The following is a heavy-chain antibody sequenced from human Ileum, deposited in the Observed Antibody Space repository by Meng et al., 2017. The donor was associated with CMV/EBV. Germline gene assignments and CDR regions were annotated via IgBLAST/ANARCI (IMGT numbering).Heavy chain of an antibody. CDR3: ARSPNYCSSTICQGYYYYGLDV. V-gene: IGHV1-2*06. CDR1: YY. CDR2: INPNSGGT. D-gene: IGHD2-2*01. J-gene: IGHJ6*02. Sequence: YYLHWVRQAPGQGLEWMGRINPNSGGTNHAQKFQGRVTMTRDTSISTAYMELSRLRSDDTAVYYCARSPNYCSSTICQGYYYYGLDVWGQGTTVTVSS.